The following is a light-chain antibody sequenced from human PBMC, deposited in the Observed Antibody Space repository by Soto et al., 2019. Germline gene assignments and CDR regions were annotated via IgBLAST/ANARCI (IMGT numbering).Light chain of an antibody. V-gene: IGLV2-23*01. Sequence: QSALTQPASVSGSPEQSITISCTGTSSDVGSYNFVSWYQQHPGKAPKLMIYEASKRPSGVSNRFSGSKSGNTASLTISGLQPEDEADYYCCSYAGSSTYVFGAGTKLTVL. J-gene: IGLJ1*01. CDR2: EAS. CDR3: CSYAGSSTYV. CDR1: SSDVGSYNF.